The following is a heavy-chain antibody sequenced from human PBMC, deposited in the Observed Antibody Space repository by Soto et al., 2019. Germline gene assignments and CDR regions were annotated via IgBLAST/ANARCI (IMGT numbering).Heavy chain of an antibody. J-gene: IGHJ5*02. V-gene: IGHV4-34*01. CDR3: ARGPMRAWFDP. Sequence: SSETLSLTCAVSGGSFSGYYWSWIRQPPGKGLEWIGEIDHSGSPNYSPSLKSRVTISVDTSKNQFSLDLSSVTAADTAVYFCARGPMRAWFDPWGQGTVVT. CDR1: GGSFSGYY. CDR2: IDHSGSP.